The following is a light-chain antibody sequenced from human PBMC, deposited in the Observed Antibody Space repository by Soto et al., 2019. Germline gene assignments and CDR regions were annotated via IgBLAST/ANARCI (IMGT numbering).Light chain of an antibody. CDR1: SGHSSDA. CDR2: LNSDGSH. J-gene: IGLJ2*01. CDR3: QTWGTGIVV. V-gene: IGLV4-69*01. Sequence: QLVLTQSPSASASLRASVKLTCTLSSGHSSDAIAWHQQQPEKGPRFLMNLNSDGSHTKGDGIPDRFSGSSSGAERYLTISSLQSEDEADYYCQTWGTGIVVFGGGTKLTVL.